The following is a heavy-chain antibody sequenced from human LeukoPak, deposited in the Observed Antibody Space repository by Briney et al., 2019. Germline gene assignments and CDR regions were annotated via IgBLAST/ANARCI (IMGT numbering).Heavy chain of an antibody. CDR2: ISSSSSYI. CDR3: AREPIAAAGSDAFDI. V-gene: IGHV3-21*01. CDR1: GFTFSSYS. J-gene: IGHJ3*02. D-gene: IGHD6-13*01. Sequence: PGGSLRLSCAASGFTFSSYSMNWVRQAPGKGLEWVSSISSSSSYIYYADSVKGRFTISRDNAKNSLYLQMNSLRAEDTAVYYCAREPIAAAGSDAFDIWGQGTMVTVSS.